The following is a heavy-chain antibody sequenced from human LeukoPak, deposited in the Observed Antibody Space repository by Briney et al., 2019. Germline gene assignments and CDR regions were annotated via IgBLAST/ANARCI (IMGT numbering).Heavy chain of an antibody. D-gene: IGHD3-10*01. J-gene: IGHJ5*02. V-gene: IGHV3-9*01. Sequence: GGSLRLSCAASGFTFSSYWMHWVRQAPGKGLEWVSGISWNSGSIGYADSVKGRFTISRDNAKNSLYLQMNSLRAEDTALYYCAKDPEKYYYGSGAFDPWGQGTLVTVSS. CDR3: AKDPEKYYYGSGAFDP. CDR1: GFTFSSYW. CDR2: ISWNSGSI.